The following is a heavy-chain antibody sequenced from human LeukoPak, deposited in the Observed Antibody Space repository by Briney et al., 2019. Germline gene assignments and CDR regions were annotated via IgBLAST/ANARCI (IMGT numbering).Heavy chain of an antibody. CDR2: ISSSSSYI. D-gene: IGHD6-13*01. V-gene: IGHV3-21*01. CDR1: GFTFSSYS. Sequence: GGSPRLSCAASGFTFSSYSMNWVRQAPGKGLEWVSSISSSSSYIYYADSVKGRFTISRDNAKNSLYLQMNSLRAEDTAVYYCARDASAAAGTYHFDYWGQGTLVTVSS. CDR3: ARDASAAAGTYHFDY. J-gene: IGHJ4*02.